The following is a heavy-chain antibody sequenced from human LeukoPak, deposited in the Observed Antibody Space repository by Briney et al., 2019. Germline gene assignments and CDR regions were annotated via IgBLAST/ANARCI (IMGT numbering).Heavy chain of an antibody. CDR3: VAGDWGARDSFDL. V-gene: IGHV3-7*01. J-gene: IGHJ3*01. Sequence: GGSLRLSCAAAGFTVSSYWMRWVRQAAGKGRGWVAIINQDGSQKYFVPPLKRLFTISSDNAHNSFFLQMHSLRAEDTSVYYCVAGDWGARDSFDLWGRGTMVTVSS. D-gene: IGHD2-21*02. CDR1: GFTVSSYW. CDR2: INQDGSQK.